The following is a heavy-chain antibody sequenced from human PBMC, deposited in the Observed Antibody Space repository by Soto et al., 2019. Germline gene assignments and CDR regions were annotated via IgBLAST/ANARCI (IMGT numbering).Heavy chain of an antibody. Sequence: QITLKESGPTLVRPTQTLTLTCAFSGFSLSTSGVGVGWIRQPPGKALEWLAVIYWDDSKHYSPSLRSRLTITKDTSTNQVVLTMTNMDPLDTVTYYCAHKGPEDWPLDYWGQGTLVTVSS. V-gene: IGHV2-5*02. CDR2: IYWDDSK. J-gene: IGHJ4*02. CDR1: GFSLSTSGVG. CDR3: AHKGPEDWPLDY. D-gene: IGHD3-9*01.